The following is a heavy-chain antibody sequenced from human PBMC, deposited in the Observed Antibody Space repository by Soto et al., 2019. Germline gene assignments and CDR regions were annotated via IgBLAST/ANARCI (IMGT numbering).Heavy chain of an antibody. J-gene: IGHJ4*02. Sequence: QVQLVQSGAAVKKPGASVKVSCKASGYTFTDYHVHWVRQAPGQGLEWMGWINPNSGGTKSAQKFQGRVTMTRDTSISTAYMELSRLRSDDTAVYYCARRKGDYYDSSGYHYYFDYWGQGTLVTVSS. CDR3: ARRKGDYYDSSGYHYYFDY. D-gene: IGHD3-22*01. V-gene: IGHV1-2*02. CDR2: INPNSGGT. CDR1: GYTFTDYH.